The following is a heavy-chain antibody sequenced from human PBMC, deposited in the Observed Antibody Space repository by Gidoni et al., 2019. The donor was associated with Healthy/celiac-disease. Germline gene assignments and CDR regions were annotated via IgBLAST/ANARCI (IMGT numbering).Heavy chain of an antibody. Sequence: EVQLVESGGGLVKPGGSLRLSCAASGFTFSKAWMSWVRQAPGKGLEWGGRIKSKTDGGTTDYAAPVKGRFTISRDDSKNTLYRQMNSLKTEDTAVYYCTTDPGYYYYYMDVWGKGTTVTVSS. J-gene: IGHJ6*03. CDR1: GFTFSKAW. V-gene: IGHV3-15*01. CDR2: IKSKTDGGTT. CDR3: TTDPGYYYYYMDV.